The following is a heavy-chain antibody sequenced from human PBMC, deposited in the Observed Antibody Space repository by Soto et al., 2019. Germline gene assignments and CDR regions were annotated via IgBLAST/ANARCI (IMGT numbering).Heavy chain of an antibody. CDR3: AGFGVGDRDDK. J-gene: IGHJ4*02. CDR2: ISHSETT. CDR1: GSYITSGDYH. D-gene: IGHD2-8*01. Sequence: SETLSLTCSVSGSYITSGDYHWTWIRQAPGKGLEWIGYISHSETTYYSPALKNRIIISSDFSMNQFSLRLNSVTAAGTAVYFCAGFGVGDRDDKWGQGTLVTVSS. V-gene: IGHV4-30-4*01.